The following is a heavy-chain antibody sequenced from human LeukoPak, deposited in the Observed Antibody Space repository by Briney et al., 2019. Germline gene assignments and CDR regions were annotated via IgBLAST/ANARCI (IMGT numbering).Heavy chain of an antibody. J-gene: IGHJ3*02. V-gene: IGHV1-2*02. Sequence: ASVKVSCKASGYTFTGYYMHWVRQAPGQGLEWMGWINPNSGGTNYAQKFQGRVTMIRDTSISTAYMELSRLRSDDTAVYYCAREFSTVTTFRNDAFDIWGQGTMVTVSS. CDR1: GYTFTGYY. CDR3: AREFSTVTTFRNDAFDI. CDR2: INPNSGGT. D-gene: IGHD4-17*01.